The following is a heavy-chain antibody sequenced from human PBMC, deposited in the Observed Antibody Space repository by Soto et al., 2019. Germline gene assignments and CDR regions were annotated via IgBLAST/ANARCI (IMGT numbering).Heavy chain of an antibody. CDR1: GYTFTGYY. Sequence: ASVKVSCKASGYTFTGYYLHWVRQAPGQGLEWMGWINPNSGGTYFAQKFQGWVTMTRDTSISTAYMELSRLRSDDTAVYYCARGVGITLSHGTSTSDYWCQGTPGTSPQ. V-gene: IGHV1-2*04. CDR3: ARGVGITLSHGTSTSDY. CDR2: INPNSGGT. J-gene: IGHJ4*02. D-gene: IGHD2-21*01.